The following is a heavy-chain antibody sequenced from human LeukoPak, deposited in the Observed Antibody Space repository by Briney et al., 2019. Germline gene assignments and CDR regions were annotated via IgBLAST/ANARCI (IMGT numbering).Heavy chain of an antibody. CDR1: GFTFSSYE. CDR3: ARVTWGSDYPY. D-gene: IGHD2-21*01. V-gene: IGHV3-48*03. J-gene: IGHJ4*02. CDR2: ISSSGSTI. Sequence: GGSLRLSCAASGFTFSSYEMNWVRQAPGKGLEWVSYISSSGSTIYYADSVKGRFTISRDNSKNKLYLQMNSLRAEDTAIYYCARVTWGSDYPYWGQGTLVTVSS.